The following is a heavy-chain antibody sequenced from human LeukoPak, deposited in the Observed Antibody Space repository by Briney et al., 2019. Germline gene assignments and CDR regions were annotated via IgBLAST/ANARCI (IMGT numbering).Heavy chain of an antibody. D-gene: IGHD6-19*01. Sequence: ASVKVSCKVSGYTLTELSMHWVRQPPGKGLEWMGGFDPEDGETIYAQKFQGRVTMTEDTSTDTAYMELSSLRPEDTAVYYCATEFGYSSGENWFDPWGQGTLVTVSS. CDR3: ATEFGYSSGENWFDP. CDR1: GYTLTELS. J-gene: IGHJ5*02. CDR2: FDPEDGET. V-gene: IGHV1-24*01.